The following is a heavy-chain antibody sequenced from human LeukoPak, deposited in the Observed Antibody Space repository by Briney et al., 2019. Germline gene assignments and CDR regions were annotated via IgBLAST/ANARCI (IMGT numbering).Heavy chain of an antibody. Sequence: GRSLRLSCAASGFTFSSYAMHWVRQAPGKGLEWVAVISYDGSNKYYADSVKGRFTISRDNSKNTLYLQMNSLRAEDTAVYYCARAGVVVVASYFDYWGQGTLVTVSS. J-gene: IGHJ4*02. D-gene: IGHD2-15*01. CDR2: ISYDGSNK. V-gene: IGHV3-30*04. CDR3: ARAGVVVVASYFDY. CDR1: GFTFSSYA.